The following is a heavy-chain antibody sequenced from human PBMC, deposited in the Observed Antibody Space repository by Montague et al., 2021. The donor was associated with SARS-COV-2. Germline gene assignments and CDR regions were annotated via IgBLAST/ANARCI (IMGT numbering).Heavy chain of an antibody. CDR2: IWYDGSNK. CDR1: GFTFSSYG. J-gene: IGHJ2*01. V-gene: IGHV3-33*06. D-gene: IGHD6-19*01. CDR3: AKEIIEVAADWYFDL. Sequence: RLSCAASGFTFSSYGMHWVRQAPGKGLEWVAVIWYDGSNKYYADSVKGRFTISRDNSKNTLYLQMNSLRAEDTAVYYCAKEIIEVAADWYFDLWGRGTLVTVSS.